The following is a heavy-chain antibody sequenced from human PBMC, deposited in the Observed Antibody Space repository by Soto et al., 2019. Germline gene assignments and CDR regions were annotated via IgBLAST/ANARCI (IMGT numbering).Heavy chain of an antibody. J-gene: IGHJ6*02. D-gene: IGHD6-19*01. CDR1: GYTFTSYG. CDR2: ISVYNGNT. Sequence: QVQLAQSGAEVKKPGASVKVSCKASGYTFTSYGISWVRRAPGQGLEWMGWISVYNGNTNYAQKFQGRVTMTTDTSTSTAYMELRSLRSDDTAVYYCARDHGRSGLFRESYGMDVWGQGTTVTVSS. V-gene: IGHV1-18*04. CDR3: ARDHGRSGLFRESYGMDV.